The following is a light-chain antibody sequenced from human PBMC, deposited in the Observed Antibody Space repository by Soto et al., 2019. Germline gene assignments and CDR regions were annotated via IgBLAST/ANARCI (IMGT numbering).Light chain of an antibody. V-gene: IGKV3-11*01. CDR2: DAS. J-gene: IGKJ2*01. CDR3: QQRRNWPPYT. Sequence: EIVLTQSPATLSLSPGERATLSCRASQSLSSFLAWYQQKPGQAPRLFIYDASNRATGIPARFSGSGSGTDFTLTISSLEPEDFAVYYCQQRRNWPPYTFGQGTKLEIK. CDR1: QSLSSF.